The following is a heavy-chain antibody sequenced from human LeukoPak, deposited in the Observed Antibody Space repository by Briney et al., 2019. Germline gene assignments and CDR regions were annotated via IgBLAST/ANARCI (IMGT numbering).Heavy chain of an antibody. CDR2: ISSSSSYI. Sequence: KSGGSLRLSCAASGFTFSSYSMNWVRRAPGKGPEWVSSISSSSSYIYYADSVKGRFTISRDNAKNSLYLQMNSLRAEDTAVYYCARDRGSYFYYFDYWGQGTLVTVSS. V-gene: IGHV3-21*01. J-gene: IGHJ4*02. D-gene: IGHD1-26*01. CDR1: GFTFSSYS. CDR3: ARDRGSYFYYFDY.